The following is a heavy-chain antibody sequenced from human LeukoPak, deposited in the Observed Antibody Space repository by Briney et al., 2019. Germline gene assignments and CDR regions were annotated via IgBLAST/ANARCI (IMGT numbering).Heavy chain of an antibody. CDR2: VMPLFNTP. Sequence: GASVKVSCKASGDTFNNYIITCVRQAPGQGLEWMGGVMPLFNTPNYAQKFQGRITITTDPSTHTSYMELRSLGSEDTAVYSCARVDRHHFYMDVWGKGTTVTVSS. J-gene: IGHJ6*03. D-gene: IGHD1-14*01. V-gene: IGHV1-69*05. CDR1: GDTFNNYI. CDR3: ARVDRHHFYMDV.